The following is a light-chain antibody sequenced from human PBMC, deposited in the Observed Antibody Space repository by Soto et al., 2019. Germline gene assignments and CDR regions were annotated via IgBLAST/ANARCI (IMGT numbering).Light chain of an antibody. J-gene: IGKJ1*01. CDR1: PNIAKY. V-gene: IGKV1-5*03. CDR2: KSS. Sequence: GDRVTLTCRASPNIAKYLTWVQQKPGKAPNLLIDKSSSLKSGAPSRFSGSASGTESTLTISSLKPDDFATDDCQQYDTYWTFGQGTKVDI. CDR3: QQYDTYWT.